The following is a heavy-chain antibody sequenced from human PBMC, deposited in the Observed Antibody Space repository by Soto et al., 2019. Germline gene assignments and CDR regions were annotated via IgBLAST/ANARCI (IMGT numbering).Heavy chain of an antibody. Sequence: GGSTRLSCAASGFTFSSYWMGWLRQAPGKGLEWVANIKQDGSEKYYVDSVKGRFTISRDNAKNSLYLQMNSLRAEDTAVYYCARDYYDILTGYNWFDPWGQGTLVTVSS. CDR1: GFTFSSYW. J-gene: IGHJ5*02. CDR2: IKQDGSEK. CDR3: ARDYYDILTGYNWFDP. V-gene: IGHV3-7*01. D-gene: IGHD3-9*01.